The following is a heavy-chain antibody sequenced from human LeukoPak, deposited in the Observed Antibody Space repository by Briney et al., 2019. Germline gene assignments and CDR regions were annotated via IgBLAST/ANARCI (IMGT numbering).Heavy chain of an antibody. J-gene: IGHJ4*02. D-gene: IGHD6-13*01. CDR1: GFTFSSYW. Sequence: PGGSLRLSCAVSGFTFSSYWMSWGRQAPGKGLEWVANIKQDGSEKYYVDSVKGRFTISRDNAKNSLYLQMNSLRAEDTAVYYCARDLKTGYSSSWYYFDYWGQGTLVTVSS. CDR2: IKQDGSEK. V-gene: IGHV3-7*05. CDR3: ARDLKTGYSSSWYYFDY.